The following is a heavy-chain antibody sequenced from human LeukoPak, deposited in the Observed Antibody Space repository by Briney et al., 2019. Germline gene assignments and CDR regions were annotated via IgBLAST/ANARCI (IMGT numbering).Heavy chain of an antibody. J-gene: IGHJ4*02. Sequence: SETLSLTCTVSGGSISNYYWTWIRQPPGKGLEWIGDIYYSGSTNYNPSLKSRVTISMDTSENQFSLKLSSVTAADTAVYYCARGGIFSGYEYSSFDYWGQGTRVTVSS. CDR2: IYYSGST. CDR1: GGSISNYY. D-gene: IGHD5-12*01. CDR3: ARGGIFSGYEYSSFDY. V-gene: IGHV4-59*08.